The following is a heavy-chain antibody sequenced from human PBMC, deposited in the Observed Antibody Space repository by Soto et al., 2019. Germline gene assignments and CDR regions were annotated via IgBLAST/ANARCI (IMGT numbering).Heavy chain of an antibody. V-gene: IGHV4-59*01. D-gene: IGHD3-22*01. CDR2: IYYSGST. CDR1: GGSISSYY. CDR3: ARAETTYYYGSSDYYLTY. J-gene: IGHJ4*02. Sequence: PSETLSLTCTVSGGSISSYYWSWIRQPPGKGLEWIGYIYYSGSTNYSPPLKSRVTISVDTSKNQFSRKLSSVTAADTAVYYCARAETTYYYGSSDYYLTYWGKGALVTVSS.